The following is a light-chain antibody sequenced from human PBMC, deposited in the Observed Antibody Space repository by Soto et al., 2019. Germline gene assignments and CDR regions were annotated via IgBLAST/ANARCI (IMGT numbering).Light chain of an antibody. V-gene: IGKV3-11*01. Sequence: EIECKQSAATLSLAPSGXLTPYCRASQSVSSYLAWYQQKPGQAPRLLIYGASNRATGIPARFSGSGSGTDFTLTISSLEPEDFAVYYCQQHFNGPITFGQGTRLENK. J-gene: IGKJ5*01. CDR3: QQHFNGPIT. CDR2: GAS. CDR1: QSVSSY.